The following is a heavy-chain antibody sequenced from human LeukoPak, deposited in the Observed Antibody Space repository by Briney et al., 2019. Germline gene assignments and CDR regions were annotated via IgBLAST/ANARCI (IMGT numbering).Heavy chain of an antibody. CDR1: GFSFRNYA. Sequence: GGSLRLSCAVSGFSFRNYAMTWVRQAPGKGLEWVSGISGSDGRTYYADSVKGRFTITRDNSKNTLYLQMNNLRAEDTAVYHCAKTPSAVAGTGYFDYWGQGALVTVSS. CDR3: AKTPSAVAGTGYFDY. V-gene: IGHV3-23*01. D-gene: IGHD6-19*01. J-gene: IGHJ4*02. CDR2: ISGSDGRT.